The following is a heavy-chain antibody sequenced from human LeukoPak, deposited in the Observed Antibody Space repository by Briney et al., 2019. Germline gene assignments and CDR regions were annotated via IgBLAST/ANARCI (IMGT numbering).Heavy chain of an antibody. D-gene: IGHD3-10*01. CDR2: MNPDSGNT. V-gene: IGHV1-8*01. Sequence: AASVKVSCKASGYTFTSYDINWVRQATGQGLEWMGWMNPDSGNTGYAQKFQGRVTMTRNTSISTAYMELSSLRSEDAAVYYCAGGGITMVRGAPKQFDPWGQGTLVTVSS. J-gene: IGHJ5*02. CDR1: GYTFTSYD. CDR3: AGGGITMVRGAPKQFDP.